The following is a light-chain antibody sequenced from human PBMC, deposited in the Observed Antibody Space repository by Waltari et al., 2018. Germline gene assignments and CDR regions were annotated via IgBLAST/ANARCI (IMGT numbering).Light chain of an antibody. CDR3: QQYNDYGTWT. J-gene: IGKJ1*01. Sequence: DIKMTQSPSTLSASVGDRVTITCRASQSVSNWLAWYQQKPGKAPKVLIYEASTLESGVPSRFSGSGSGTEFTLTISSLQPDDFATYYCQQYNDYGTWTFGQGTKVEIK. V-gene: IGKV1-5*03. CDR2: EAS. CDR1: QSVSNW.